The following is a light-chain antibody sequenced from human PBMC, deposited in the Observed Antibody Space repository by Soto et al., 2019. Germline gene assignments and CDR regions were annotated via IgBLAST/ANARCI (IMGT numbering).Light chain of an antibody. Sequence: EIVLTQSPATLSLSPGERATLSCRASQSVSSYLAWYPQKPGQAPRLLIYDASKRATGIPARFSGSGSGTDFTLTISSLEPEDFAFYYCQQRSNWPRTFGQGTKVEIK. CDR2: DAS. J-gene: IGKJ1*01. CDR1: QSVSSY. V-gene: IGKV3-11*01. CDR3: QQRSNWPRT.